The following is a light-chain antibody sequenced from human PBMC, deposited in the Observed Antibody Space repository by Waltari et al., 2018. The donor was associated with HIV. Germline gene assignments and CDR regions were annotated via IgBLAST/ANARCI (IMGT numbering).Light chain of an antibody. Sequence: EIVMTQSPVTLSVSPGERATLSCRASQSVYSNLAWYQQKPGQAPRLVIYGASTRATGIPARFSGSGSGTEFTLTISSLQSEDVALYYCQQYYDWPLTFGGGTKVEIK. CDR1: QSVYSN. CDR2: GAS. CDR3: QQYYDWPLT. J-gene: IGKJ4*01. V-gene: IGKV3-15*01.